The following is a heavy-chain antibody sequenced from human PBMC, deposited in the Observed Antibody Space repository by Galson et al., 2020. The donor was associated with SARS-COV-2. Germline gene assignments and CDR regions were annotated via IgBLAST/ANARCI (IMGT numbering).Heavy chain of an antibody. CDR1: RGSISNHY. J-gene: IGHJ4*02. CDR3: AKLVEGHRSSEDY. CDR2: ISDTGST. V-gene: IGHV4-59*08. Sequence: ETSETLSLTCTVSRGSISNHYWSWIRQPPGKGLEWIGYISDTGSTNYNPSLQSRVTISLDTPKNQFSLKVDSVTAADTAVYYCAKLVEGHRSSEDYWGQGTLVTVSS. D-gene: IGHD1-26*01.